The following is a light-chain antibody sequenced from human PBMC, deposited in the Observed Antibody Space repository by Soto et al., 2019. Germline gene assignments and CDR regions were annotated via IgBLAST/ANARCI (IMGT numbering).Light chain of an antibody. J-gene: IGKJ1*01. CDR2: AAS. CDR3: QQYASSPWT. Sequence: EIVLTQSPGTLSLSPGERATLSCRASQSVSSRSLAWFQQKPGQAPRLLIYAASSRATGIPDRFSGSGFGTDFTLTISRLEPEDFAVYYCQQYASSPWTFGQGTKVEIK. V-gene: IGKV3-20*01. CDR1: QSVSSRS.